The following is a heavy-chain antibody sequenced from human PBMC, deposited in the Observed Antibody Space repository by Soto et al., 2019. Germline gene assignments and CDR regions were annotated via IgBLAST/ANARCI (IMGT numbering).Heavy chain of an antibody. Sequence: SETLSLTCTVSGGSISSGDYYWSWIRQPPGKGLEWIGYIYYSGSTYYNPSLKSRVTISVDTSKNQFSLKLSSVTAADTAVYYCARVRFLSNWFDPWGQGTLVTVSS. D-gene: IGHD3-3*01. CDR3: ARVRFLSNWFDP. CDR2: IYYSGST. J-gene: IGHJ5*02. CDR1: GGSISSGDYY. V-gene: IGHV4-30-4*01.